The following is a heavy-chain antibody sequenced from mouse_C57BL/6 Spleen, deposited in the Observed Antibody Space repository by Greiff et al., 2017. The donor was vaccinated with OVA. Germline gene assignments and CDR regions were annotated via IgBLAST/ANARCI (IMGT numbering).Heavy chain of an antibody. J-gene: IGHJ2*01. CDR1: GYAFSSYW. CDR3: ATDYGSSYYFDY. V-gene: IGHV1-80*01. Sequence: QVQLQQSGAELVKPGASVKISCKASGYAFSSYWMNWVKQRPGKGLEWIGQIYPGDGDTNYNGKLKGKATLTADKSSSTAYMQLSSLTSEDSAVYFCATDYGSSYYFDYWGQGTTLTVSS. CDR2: IYPGDGDT. D-gene: IGHD1-1*01.